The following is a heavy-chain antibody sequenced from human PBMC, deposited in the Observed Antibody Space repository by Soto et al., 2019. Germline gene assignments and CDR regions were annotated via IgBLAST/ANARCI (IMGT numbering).Heavy chain of an antibody. CDR2: IYYSGST. J-gene: IGHJ4*02. D-gene: IGHD3-9*01. CDR3: ARRTRVKFGIDILTGGVDY. Sequence: SETLSLTCTVSGGSISSSSYYWGWIRQPPGKGLEWIGSIYYSGSTYYNPSLKSRVTISVDTSKNQFSLKLSSVTAADTAVYYCARRTRVKFGIDILTGGVDYWGQGTLVTVSS. V-gene: IGHV4-39*01. CDR1: GGSISSSSYY.